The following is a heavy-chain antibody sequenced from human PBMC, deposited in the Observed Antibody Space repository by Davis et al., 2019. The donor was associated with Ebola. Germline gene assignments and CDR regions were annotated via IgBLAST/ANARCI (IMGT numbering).Heavy chain of an antibody. Sequence: MPSETLSLTCAVYGGSFSGYYWSWIRQPPGKGLEWIGEINHSGSTNYNPSLKSRVTISVDTSKNQFSLKLSSVTAADTAVYYCARDDFILSGFDPWGQGTLVTVSS. J-gene: IGHJ5*02. V-gene: IGHV4-34*01. CDR1: GGSFSGYY. D-gene: IGHD2/OR15-2a*01. CDR2: INHSGST. CDR3: ARDDFILSGFDP.